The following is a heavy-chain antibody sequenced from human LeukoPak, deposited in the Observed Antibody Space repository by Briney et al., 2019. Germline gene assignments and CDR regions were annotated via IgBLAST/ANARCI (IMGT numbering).Heavy chain of an antibody. Sequence: GGSLRLSCAASGLSFSFYAMSWVRQAPGKGLEWVSSISGGGAGTYYADSVGGRFTISRDNSKNIVYLRMNSLRAEDTAVYFCANSRGYGSGNLWGQGTLVTVSS. CDR2: ISGGGAGT. D-gene: IGHD3-10*01. J-gene: IGHJ4*02. CDR3: ANSRGYGSGNL. CDR1: GLSFSFYA. V-gene: IGHV3-23*01.